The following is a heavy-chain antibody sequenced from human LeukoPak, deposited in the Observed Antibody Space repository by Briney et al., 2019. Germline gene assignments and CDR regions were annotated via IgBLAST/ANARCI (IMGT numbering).Heavy chain of an antibody. Sequence: PGGSLRLSCAASGFTFSDYSMNWVRQAPGKGLEWVSFISSSSSYIYYADSVKGRFTISRDNAKNSLYLQMNSLRAEDTAVYYCARVQLNYYGMDVWGQGTTVTVSS. J-gene: IGHJ6*02. V-gene: IGHV3-21*01. D-gene: IGHD1-1*01. CDR3: ARVQLNYYGMDV. CDR2: ISSSSSYI. CDR1: GFTFSDYS.